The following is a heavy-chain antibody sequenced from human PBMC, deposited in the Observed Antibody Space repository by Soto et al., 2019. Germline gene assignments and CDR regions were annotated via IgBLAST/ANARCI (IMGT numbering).Heavy chain of an antibody. V-gene: IGHV3-30*18. CDR3: VKGLNIDYNSAWFYFDY. D-gene: IGHD6-19*01. Sequence: PGGSLRLSCAASGFTFSSYGMHWVRQAPGKGQKWVAVISYDGSNKYYADSVKGRFTISRDNAKNSLYLHMNSLRVEDTALYYCVKGLNIDYNSAWFYFDYWGQGTVVTVSS. J-gene: IGHJ4*02. CDR2: ISYDGSNK. CDR1: GFTFSSYG.